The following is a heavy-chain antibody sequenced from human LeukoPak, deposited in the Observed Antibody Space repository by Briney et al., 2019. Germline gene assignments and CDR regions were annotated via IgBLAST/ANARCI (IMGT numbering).Heavy chain of an antibody. CDR2: IYYSGST. J-gene: IGHJ3*01. V-gene: IGHV4-39*01. CDR1: GGSLSSTSYY. CDR3: AKAGVRYFDSSGLYAFDF. Sequence: PSETLSLTCAVSGGSLSSTSYYWGWIRQPPGKGLEWIGPIYYSGSTYHNPSLKSRVTMSVDTSRNQFSLKLSSVDAADTAVYYGAKAGVRYFDSSGLYAFDFWGQGTAVTVSS. D-gene: IGHD3-22*01.